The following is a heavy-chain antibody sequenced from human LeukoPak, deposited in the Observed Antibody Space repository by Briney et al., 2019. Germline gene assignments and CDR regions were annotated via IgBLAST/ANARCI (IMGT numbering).Heavy chain of an antibody. V-gene: IGHV3-21*04. D-gene: IGHD3-10*01. CDR1: GFTFSTYS. Sequence: GGSLRLSCAASGFTFSTYSMNWVRQAPGKGLEWVSSISGSSIYIYYADSVKGRFTISRDNAKNSLYLQVNSLRAEDTAVYYCARRMRFGELYFDYWGQGTLVTVSS. CDR3: ARRMRFGELYFDY. CDR2: ISGSSIYI. J-gene: IGHJ4*02.